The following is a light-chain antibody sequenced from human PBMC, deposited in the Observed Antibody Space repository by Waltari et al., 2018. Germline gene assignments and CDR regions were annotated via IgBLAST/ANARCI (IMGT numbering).Light chain of an antibody. CDR2: KDS. V-gene: IGLV3-25*03. CDR3: QSSDSSGSYVL. Sequence: SYGLTQAPSVSVSPGPTARITCPGDTLPKETASWYQQKPGQAPVLVINKDSERPSGIPERFSGSRAGTTVALTINGVQAEDEAEYYCQSSDSSGSYVLFGGGTKLTVL. CDR1: TLPKET. J-gene: IGLJ3*02.